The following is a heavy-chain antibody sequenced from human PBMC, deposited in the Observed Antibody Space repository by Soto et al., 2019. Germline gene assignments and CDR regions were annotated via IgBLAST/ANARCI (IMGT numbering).Heavy chain of an antibody. CDR2: ISYDGSNK. D-gene: IGHD3-22*01. Sequence: GGSLRLSCAASGFTFSSYAMHWVRQAPGKGLEWVAVISYDGSNKYYADSVKGRFTISRDNSKNTLYLQMNSLRAEDTAVYYCARDQLTMIVVGHAFDIWGQGTMVTVSS. V-gene: IGHV3-30-3*01. CDR3: ARDQLTMIVVGHAFDI. CDR1: GFTFSSYA. J-gene: IGHJ3*02.